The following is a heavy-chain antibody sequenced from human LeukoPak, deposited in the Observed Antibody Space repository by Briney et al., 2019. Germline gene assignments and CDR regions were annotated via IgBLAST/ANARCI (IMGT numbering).Heavy chain of an antibody. D-gene: IGHD3-22*01. J-gene: IGHJ4*02. CDR1: GYSFTSYC. V-gene: IGHV5-51*01. CDR3: GRPFSAKTYYYDSSGYYYGY. CDR2: IYPGDSDT. Sequence: GESLKISCKGSGYSFTSYCIGWGRQMPGKGLEWMGIIYPGDSDTRYSPSFQGQVTISADKSISTAYLQWSSLKAPDTAMYYCGRPFSAKTYYYDSSGYYYGYWGQGTLVTVSS.